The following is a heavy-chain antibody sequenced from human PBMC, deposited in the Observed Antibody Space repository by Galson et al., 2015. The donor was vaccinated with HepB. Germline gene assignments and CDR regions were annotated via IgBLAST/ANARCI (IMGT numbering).Heavy chain of an antibody. D-gene: IGHD2-2*01. Sequence: SVKVSCKASGYTLTSYYMHWVRQAPGQGLEWMGIINPSGGSTSYAQKFQGRVTMTRDTSTSTVYMELSSLRSEDTAVYYCARSDIVVVPAAINAYWYFDLWGRGTLVTVSS. CDR1: GYTLTSYY. CDR2: INPSGGST. J-gene: IGHJ2*01. CDR3: ARSDIVVVPAAINAYWYFDL. V-gene: IGHV1-46*01.